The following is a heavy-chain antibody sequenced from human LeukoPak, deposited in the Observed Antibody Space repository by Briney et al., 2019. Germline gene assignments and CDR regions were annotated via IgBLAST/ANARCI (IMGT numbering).Heavy chain of an antibody. D-gene: IGHD5-18*01. CDR2: MNPNSGNT. CDR3: AKSGYSYGYYFDY. CDR1: GYTFTSYD. J-gene: IGHJ4*02. V-gene: IGHV1-8*01. Sequence: ASVKVSCKASGYTFTSYDINWVRQATGQGLGWMGWMNPNSGNTGYAQKFQGRVTMTRNTSISTAYMELSSLRSEDTAVYYCAKSGYSYGYYFDYWGQGTLVTVSS.